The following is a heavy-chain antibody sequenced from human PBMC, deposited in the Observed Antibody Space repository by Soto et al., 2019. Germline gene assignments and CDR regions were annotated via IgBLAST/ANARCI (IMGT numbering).Heavy chain of an antibody. CDR3: AREEFYDSSGYYSPHYFDY. J-gene: IGHJ4*02. Sequence: QVQLVQSGAEVKKPGSSVKVSCKASGGTFSSYAISWVRQAPGQGLEWMGGIIPIFGTANYAQKFQGRVTITADESPSTACMELSSLRSEDTVVYYCAREEFYDSSGYYSPHYFDYWGQGTLVTVSS. CDR2: IIPIFGTA. V-gene: IGHV1-69*12. D-gene: IGHD3-22*01. CDR1: GGTFSSYA.